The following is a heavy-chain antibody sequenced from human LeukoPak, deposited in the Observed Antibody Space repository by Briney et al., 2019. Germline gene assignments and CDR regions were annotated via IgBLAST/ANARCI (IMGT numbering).Heavy chain of an antibody. CDR1: GDSIRRGSY. V-gene: IGHV4-38-2*02. J-gene: IGHJ1*01. Sequence: SETLALTCTVSGDSIRRGSYWGWIRQPPGKGLEWIATIFHSGSIYTNPSLKSRVTISIDTSKNQVSLSLSSVTAADTAYYCATVATSFSARFEQWGQGTLVAVSS. D-gene: IGHD2/OR15-2a*01. CDR3: ATVATSFSARFEQ. CDR2: IFHSGSI.